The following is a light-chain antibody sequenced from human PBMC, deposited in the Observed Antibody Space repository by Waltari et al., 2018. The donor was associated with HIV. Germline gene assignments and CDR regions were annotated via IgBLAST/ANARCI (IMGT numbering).Light chain of an antibody. CDR2: EVT. J-gene: IGLJ1*01. CDR1: SSNVGSDDL. V-gene: IGLV2-23*02. Sequence: QSALTQPASVSGSPGQSITISCTGNSSNVGSDDLVSWYQQHPGEAPKLIIYEVTKLPSGVSNRFSGSKSGNTASLTISGLQAEDEADYYCCSCPRSGIRYVFGTGTKVTVL. CDR3: CSCPRSGIRYV.